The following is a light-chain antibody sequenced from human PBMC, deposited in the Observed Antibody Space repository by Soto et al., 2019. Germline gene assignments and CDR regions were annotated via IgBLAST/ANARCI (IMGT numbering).Light chain of an antibody. J-gene: IGKJ1*01. CDR3: QQYGSSGT. CDR1: QSVSNNY. Sequence: EIVLTQSPGTLSVSPGERATLSCRASQSVSNNYLAWYQQKPGQAPRLLIYGASNRATGIPDRFSGSGSGTHFTLNISRLQPEDFAVYYCQQYGSSGTFGRGTKVEIK. V-gene: IGKV3-20*01. CDR2: GAS.